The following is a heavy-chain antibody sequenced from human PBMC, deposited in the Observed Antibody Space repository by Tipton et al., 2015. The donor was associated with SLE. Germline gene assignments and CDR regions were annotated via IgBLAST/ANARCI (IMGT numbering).Heavy chain of an antibody. J-gene: IGHJ4*02. CDR1: GFTFSSYN. CDR3: ARPSTTVVPDY. D-gene: IGHD3-10*01. Sequence: GSLRLSCAASGFTFSSYNMNWVRQAPGKGLEWVSSISSSSNYIYCVDSVKGRFTISRDSAKNSLYLQMHSLRAEDTAVYYCARPSTTVVPDYWGRGTLVTVSS. V-gene: IGHV3-21*01. CDR2: ISSSSNYI.